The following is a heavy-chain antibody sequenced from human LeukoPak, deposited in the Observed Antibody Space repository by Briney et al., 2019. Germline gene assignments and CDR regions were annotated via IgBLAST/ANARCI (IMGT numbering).Heavy chain of an antibody. J-gene: IGHJ4*02. Sequence: GGSLRLSCAASGFTFDDYGMSWVRQAPGKGLEWVSGINWNGGSTGYADSVKGRFTISRDNAKNSLYLQMNSLRAEDTALYYCARSFGCVWGSYYFDYWGQGTLDTVSS. D-gene: IGHD3-16*01. CDR1: GFTFDDYG. CDR3: ARSFGCVWGSYYFDY. V-gene: IGHV3-20*04. CDR2: INWNGGST.